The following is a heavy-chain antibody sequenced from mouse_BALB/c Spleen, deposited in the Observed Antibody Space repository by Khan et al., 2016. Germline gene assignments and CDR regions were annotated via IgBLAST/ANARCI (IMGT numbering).Heavy chain of an antibody. J-gene: IGHJ4*01. D-gene: IGHD2-3*01. CDR1: GFSLTSYG. CDR2: IWSAGST. V-gene: IGHV2-6*02. CDR3: ARRDDGGGAMDY. Sequence: QVQLKESGPGLVAPSQSLSITCTVSGFSLTSYGVHWVRQPPGKGLEWLVVIWSAGSTTYNSALKSRLSISKDNSKSQVFLKMNSLQTDDTARYYCARRDDGGGAMDYWGQGTSVTVSS.